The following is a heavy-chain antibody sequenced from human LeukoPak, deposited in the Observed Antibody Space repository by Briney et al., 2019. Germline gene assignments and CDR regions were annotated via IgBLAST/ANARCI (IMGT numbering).Heavy chain of an antibody. CDR2: IYHSGST. V-gene: IGHV4-38-2*02. Sequence: SETLSLTCTVSGYSISSGHYWGWIRQPPGKGLEWIGSIYHSGSTYYNPSLKSRVTISVDTSKNQFSLKLSSVTAADTAVYYCARVIATADYFDYWGQGTLVTVSS. CDR3: ARVIATADYFDY. J-gene: IGHJ4*02. CDR1: GYSISSGHY. D-gene: IGHD6-13*01.